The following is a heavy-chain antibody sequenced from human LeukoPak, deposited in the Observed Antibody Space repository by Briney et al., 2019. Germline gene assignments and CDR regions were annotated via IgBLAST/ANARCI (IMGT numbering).Heavy chain of an antibody. J-gene: IGHJ4*02. CDR3: ARGKISGDDFDY. D-gene: IGHD7-27*01. V-gene: IGHV1-2*02. CDR2: INPNSGAT. CDR1: GYTFTGCY. Sequence: ASVKVSCKASGYTFTGCYMHWVRQAPGQGPEWMGWINPNSGATNYLQNFQGRVTMTRDTSISTAYMELSRLRSDDTAVYYCARGKISGDDFDYWGQGTLVTVSS.